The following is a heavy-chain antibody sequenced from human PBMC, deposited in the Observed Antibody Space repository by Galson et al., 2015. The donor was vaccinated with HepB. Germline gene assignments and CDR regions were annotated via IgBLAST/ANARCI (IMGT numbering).Heavy chain of an antibody. D-gene: IGHD6-19*01. J-gene: IGHJ6*01. Sequence: SVKVSCKASGYTFTSYDINWVRQATGQGLEWMGWMNPNSGNTGYAQKFQGRVTMTRNTSISTAYMELSSLRSEDTAVYYCAVIAEASTLSVFYGTHVCEQVTTVTASP. CDR3: AVIAEASTLSVFYGTHV. CDR1: GYTFTSYD. V-gene: IGHV1-8*01. CDR2: MNPNSGNT.